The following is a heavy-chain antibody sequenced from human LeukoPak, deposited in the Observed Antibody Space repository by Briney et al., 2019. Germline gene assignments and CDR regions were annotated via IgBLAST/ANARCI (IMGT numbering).Heavy chain of an antibody. D-gene: IGHD4-17*01. Sequence: PSETLSLTCTVSGGSISSYYWSWIRQPPGKGLEWIGYIYYSGSTNYNPSLKSRVTISVDTSKNQFSLKLSSVTAADTAAYYCARHQGYGDYGYYYYYGMDVWGQGTTVTVSS. CDR1: GGSISSYY. CDR2: IYYSGST. J-gene: IGHJ6*02. V-gene: IGHV4-59*08. CDR3: ARHQGYGDYGYYYYYGMDV.